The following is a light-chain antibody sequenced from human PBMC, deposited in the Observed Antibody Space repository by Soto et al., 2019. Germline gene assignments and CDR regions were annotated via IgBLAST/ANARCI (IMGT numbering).Light chain of an antibody. J-gene: IGKJ1*01. V-gene: IGKV1-39*01. CDR3: QQSYSFPRT. CDR1: QTINTY. Sequence: DIQMTQSPSSLSASVGDRVTITCRASQTINTYLNWYQQKPGKAPSLLIYASSYLESGVPSRFSGSGSGTDFTLTISSLQPEDSATYYCQQSYSFPRTFGQGTEVEIK. CDR2: ASS.